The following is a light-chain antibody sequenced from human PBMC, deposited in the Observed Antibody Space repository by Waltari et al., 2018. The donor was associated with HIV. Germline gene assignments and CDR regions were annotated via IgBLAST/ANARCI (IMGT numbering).Light chain of an antibody. J-gene: IGLJ2*01. CDR2: DVN. CDR1: NTDVGSSDH. Sequence: QSAQTQPASVSGSPGQSVTISCTGTNTDVGSSDHLSWFHQFPSGTPKRLIYDVNQRPSGISDRCSGSKSGKTASLTISRLQIEDEGDYFCCSYAGNSVVVFGGGTKLTVL. V-gene: IGLV2-23*02. CDR3: CSYAGNSVVV.